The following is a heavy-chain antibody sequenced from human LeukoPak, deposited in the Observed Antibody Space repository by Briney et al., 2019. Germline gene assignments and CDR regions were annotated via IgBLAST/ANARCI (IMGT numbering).Heavy chain of an antibody. CDR2: ISGSGTNT. J-gene: IGHJ4*02. CDR1: GLTFSTYA. Sequence: PGGSLRLSCAASGLTFSTYAMSWVRQAPGKGLEWVSTISGSGTNTFYADSVKGRFTISRDNSKNTLYLQMNNLRAEDTAIYYCANDDGDFWGGIPTEGDYWGQGTLVTVSS. D-gene: IGHD3-3*01. V-gene: IGHV3-23*01. CDR3: ANDDGDFWGGIPTEGDY.